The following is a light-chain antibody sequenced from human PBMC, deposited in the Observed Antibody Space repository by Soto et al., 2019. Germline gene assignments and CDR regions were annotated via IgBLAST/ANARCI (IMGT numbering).Light chain of an antibody. Sequence: EIVMTQSPATLSVSPGERATLSCRASQSVSSKLAWYQQKPGQAPRLLIYGASTRATGIPARFSGSGSGTEFTLTITRLEPEDFAVYHCQQYGDSPLTFGGGTKVDIK. J-gene: IGKJ4*01. V-gene: IGKV3-15*01. CDR2: GAS. CDR1: QSVSSK. CDR3: QQYGDSPLT.